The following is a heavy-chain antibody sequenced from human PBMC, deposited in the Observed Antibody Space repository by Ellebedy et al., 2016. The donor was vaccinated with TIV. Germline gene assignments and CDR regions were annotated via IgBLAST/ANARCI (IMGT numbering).Heavy chain of an antibody. CDR2: INGHGSTT. V-gene: IGHV3-74*01. CDR1: GFTFSSYW. J-gene: IGHJ5*02. Sequence: GESLKISCVASGFTFSSYWMHWVRQAPGKGLVLVSRINGHGSTTSYADSVKGRFTISRDNSKNTLLLQMNGLTAADTAVYYCARDIVPDRSGRRLVSWGQGTLVTVSS. D-gene: IGHD2-15*01. CDR3: ARDIVPDRSGRRLVS.